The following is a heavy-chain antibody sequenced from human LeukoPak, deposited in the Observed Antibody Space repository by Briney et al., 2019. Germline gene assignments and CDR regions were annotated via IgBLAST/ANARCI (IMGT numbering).Heavy chain of an antibody. CDR1: GGSISSSNW. Sequence: SGTLSLTCAVSGGSISSSNWWSWVRQPPGKGLEWIGEIYHSGSTNYNPSLKSRVTISVGKSKNQFSLKLSSVTAADTAVYYCAKIMGRGYCTSTSCRGDWFDPWGQGTLVTVPS. CDR2: IYHSGST. J-gene: IGHJ5*02. D-gene: IGHD2-2*01. V-gene: IGHV4-4*02. CDR3: AKIMGRGYCTSTSCRGDWFDP.